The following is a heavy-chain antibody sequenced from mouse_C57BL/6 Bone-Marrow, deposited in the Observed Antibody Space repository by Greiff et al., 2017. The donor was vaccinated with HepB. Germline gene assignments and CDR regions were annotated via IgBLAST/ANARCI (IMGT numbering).Heavy chain of an antibody. D-gene: IGHD2-4*01. J-gene: IGHJ2*01. Sequence: VQLQQPGAELVKPGASVKMSCKASGYTFTSYWITWVKQRPGQGLEWIGDIYPGSGSTNYNEKFKSKATLTVDTSSSTAYMQLSSLTSEDSAVYYCAKDDYDWGGVDYWGQGTTLTVSS. CDR2: IYPGSGST. CDR1: GYTFTSYW. V-gene: IGHV1-55*01. CDR3: AKDDYDWGGVDY.